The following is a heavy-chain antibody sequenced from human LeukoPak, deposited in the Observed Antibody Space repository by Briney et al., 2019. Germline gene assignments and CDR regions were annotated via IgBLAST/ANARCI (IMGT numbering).Heavy chain of an antibody. J-gene: IGHJ4*02. D-gene: IGHD5-18*01. CDR1: GGSFSGYY. V-gene: IGHV4-34*01. Sequence: SETLSLTCAVYGGSFSGYYWSWIRQPPGKGLEWIGEINHSGSTNYNPSLKSRVTISVDTSKNQFSLKLSSVTAADTAVYYCARGAGYSYRRAQYRYYFDYWGQGTLVTVSS. CDR2: INHSGST. CDR3: ARGAGYSYRRAQYRYYFDY.